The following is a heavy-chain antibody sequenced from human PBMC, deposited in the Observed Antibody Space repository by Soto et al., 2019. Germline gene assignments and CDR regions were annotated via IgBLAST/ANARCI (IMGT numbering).Heavy chain of an antibody. V-gene: IGHV3-30-3*01. CDR1: GLTFDIFA. CDR3: ATGYAPTWFQYGLDV. J-gene: IGHJ6*02. CDR2: ISFDGSSA. D-gene: IGHD3-9*01. Sequence: QVQLVESGGGVVQPGMSPRLSCAASGLTFDIFAMHWVRQAPGKGLEWVAVISFDGSSAHYADSVEGRFTISRDNSKSTVYLQMDSARPEDTAVDYCATGYAPTWFQYGLDVWGQGTAVIVFS.